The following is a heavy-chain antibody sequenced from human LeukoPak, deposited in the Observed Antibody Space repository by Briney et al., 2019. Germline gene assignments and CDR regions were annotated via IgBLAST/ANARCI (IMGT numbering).Heavy chain of an antibody. V-gene: IGHV1-69*05. D-gene: IGHD4-17*01. J-gene: IGHJ4*02. CDR2: IIPIFGTA. CDR3: ARGGVYGDYETRFDY. CDR1: GGTFSSYA. Sequence: SVKVSCKASGGTFSSYAISWVRQAPGQGLEWMGRIIPIFGTANYVQKFQGRVTITKDESTSTAYMELSSLRSEDTAVYYCARGGVYGDYETRFDYWGQGTLVTVSS.